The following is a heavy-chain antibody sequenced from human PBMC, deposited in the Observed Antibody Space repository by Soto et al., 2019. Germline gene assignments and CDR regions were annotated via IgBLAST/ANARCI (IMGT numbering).Heavy chain of an antibody. Sequence: PGGSLRLSCAASGFTFSSYATHWVRQAPGKGLEWVAVISYDGSNKYYADSVKGRFTISRDNSKNTLYLQMNSLRAEDTAVYYCARDLTSNAIDYWGQGTLVTVSS. CDR1: GFTFSSYA. V-gene: IGHV3-30-3*01. CDR3: ARDLTSNAIDY. D-gene: IGHD3-10*01. J-gene: IGHJ4*02. CDR2: ISYDGSNK.